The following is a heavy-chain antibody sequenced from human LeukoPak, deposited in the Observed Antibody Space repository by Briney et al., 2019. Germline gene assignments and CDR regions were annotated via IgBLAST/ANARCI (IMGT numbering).Heavy chain of an antibody. V-gene: IGHV4-59*12. CDR1: GGSISSYY. D-gene: IGHD4-17*01. Sequence: SETLSLTCTVSGGSISSYYWSWIRQPPGKGLEWIGYIYYSGSTNYNPSLKSRVTISVDTSKNQFSLKLSSVTAADTAVYYCARGPRYGDSYLKWGQGTLVTVSS. J-gene: IGHJ4*02. CDR2: IYYSGST. CDR3: ARGPRYGDSYLK.